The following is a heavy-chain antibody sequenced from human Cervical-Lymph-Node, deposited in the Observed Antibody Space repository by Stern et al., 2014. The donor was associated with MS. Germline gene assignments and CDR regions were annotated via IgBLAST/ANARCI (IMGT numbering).Heavy chain of an antibody. CDR2: FDPEDGET. J-gene: IGHJ6*02. D-gene: IGHD3-3*01. Sequence: QVQLVESGAEVKKPGASVKVSCKASGYTLTELSMHWVRQAPGKGLEWMGGFDPEDGETIYAQQFQGRVTMTEETSTDTAYIELRSLSSEDTAVYYCAPDRDDFRSGYSAPTKGYGLDVWGQGTTVTVSS. V-gene: IGHV1-24*01. CDR3: APDRDDFRSGYSAPTKGYGLDV. CDR1: GYTLTELS.